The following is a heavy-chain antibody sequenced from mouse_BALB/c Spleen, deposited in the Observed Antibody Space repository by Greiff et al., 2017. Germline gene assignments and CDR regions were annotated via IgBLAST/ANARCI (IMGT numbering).Heavy chain of an antibody. Sequence: DVHLVESGGGLVKPGGSLKLSCAASGFAFSSYDMSWVRQTPEKRLEWVAYISSGGGSTYYPDTVKCRFTISRDNAKNTLYLHMSSLKSEDTTMYYCARGDYYVSRAMDYWGQGTSVTVSS. CDR3: ARGDYYVSRAMDY. D-gene: IGHD1-1*01. J-gene: IGHJ4*01. CDR1: GFAFSSYD. CDR2: ISSGGGST. V-gene: IGHV5-12-1*01.